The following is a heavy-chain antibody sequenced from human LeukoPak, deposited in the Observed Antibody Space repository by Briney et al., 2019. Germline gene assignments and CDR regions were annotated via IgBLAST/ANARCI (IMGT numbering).Heavy chain of an antibody. CDR1: GFTFRSNY. J-gene: IGHJ4*02. CDR2: IYSDGST. CDR3: ASLRA. Sequence: GGSLRLSCAASGFTFRSNYMSWVRQAPGKGLEWVSVIYSDGSTYYADSVKGRFTISRDNSKNTLFLQMNSLRTEDTAVYYCASLRAGGQGTLVTVSS. V-gene: IGHV3-66*02.